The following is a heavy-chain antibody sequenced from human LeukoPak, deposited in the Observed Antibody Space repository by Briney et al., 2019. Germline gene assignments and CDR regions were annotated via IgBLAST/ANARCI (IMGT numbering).Heavy chain of an antibody. D-gene: IGHD2-15*01. V-gene: IGHV4-59*08. J-gene: IGHJ2*01. CDR3: ARRYCSGGSCYSRYFDL. Sequence: SETLSLTCTVSGGSISSYYWSWIRQPPGKGLEWIGYIYYSGSTNYNPSLKSRVTISVDTSKNQFSLKLSSVTAADTAVYYCARRYCSGGSCYSRYFDLWGRGTLVTVSS. CDR1: GGSISSYY. CDR2: IYYSGST.